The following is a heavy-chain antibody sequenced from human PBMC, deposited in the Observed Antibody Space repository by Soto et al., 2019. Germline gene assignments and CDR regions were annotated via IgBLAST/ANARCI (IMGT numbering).Heavy chain of an antibody. CDR1: GFTFSSYA. Sequence: LRLSCAASGFTFSSYAMIWVRQAPGKGLEWVSGISGSGGSTYYADSVKGRFTISRDKSKNTLYLQTNSLRAEDTAVYYCAKIADVVRGVYDAFDIWGQGQWSPSPQ. CDR3: AKIADVVRGVYDAFDI. CDR2: ISGSGGST. J-gene: IGHJ3*02. V-gene: IGHV3-23*01. D-gene: IGHD3-10*01.